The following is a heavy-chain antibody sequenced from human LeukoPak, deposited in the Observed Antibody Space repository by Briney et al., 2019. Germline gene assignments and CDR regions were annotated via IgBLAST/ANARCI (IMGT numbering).Heavy chain of an antibody. D-gene: IGHD2-2*01. Sequence: GGSLRLSCAASGFTVSDNYMSWVRQAPGKGLEWVSIIYSGGTTYYADSVKGRFIISRDMSKNTFYLQMNSLRVEDTAVFYCARALPAASHTSFDYWGQGTLVTASS. CDR2: IYSGGTT. CDR3: ARALPAASHTSFDY. CDR1: GFTVSDNY. J-gene: IGHJ4*02. V-gene: IGHV3-66*01.